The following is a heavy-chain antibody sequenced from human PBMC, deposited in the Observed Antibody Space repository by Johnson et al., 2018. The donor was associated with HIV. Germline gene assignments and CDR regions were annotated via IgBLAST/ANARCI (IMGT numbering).Heavy chain of an antibody. CDR3: AKVSLYSKVSGIPFDAFDI. V-gene: IGHV3-23*04. CDR1: GFTFSSYA. J-gene: IGHJ3*02. CDR2: ISGSGGST. Sequence: VQLVESGGGLVQPGGSLRLSCAASGFTFSSYAMSWVRQAPGKGLEWVSAISGSGGSTYYADSVKGRFTISRDNSKNTLNLQMNSLRAEDTAVYYCAKVSLYSKVSGIPFDAFDIWGQGTMVTVSS. D-gene: IGHD4-11*01.